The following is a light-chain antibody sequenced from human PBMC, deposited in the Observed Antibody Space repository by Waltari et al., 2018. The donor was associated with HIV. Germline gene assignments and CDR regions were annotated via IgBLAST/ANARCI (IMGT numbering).Light chain of an antibody. V-gene: IGKV1-5*03. CDR2: KAT. CDR3: HQYSNYLGS. CDR1: QNVGTW. Sequence: DIHMSQSHHTLTASVGDRVNITCRASQNVGTWLALYQQKPGEAPKLLINKATDVEDGVPSRCIGSASGTEFTLTIDSLHPDYFATFYCHQYSNYLGSFGQGTKLELK. J-gene: IGKJ1*01.